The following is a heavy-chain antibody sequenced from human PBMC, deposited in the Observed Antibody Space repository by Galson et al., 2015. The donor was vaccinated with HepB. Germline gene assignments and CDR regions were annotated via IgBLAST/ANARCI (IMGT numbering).Heavy chain of an antibody. CDR1: GGTFSSYA. CDR3: ARGRTTMIVVYYYYGMDV. D-gene: IGHD3-22*01. Sequence: SVKVSCKASGGTFSSYAISWVRQAPGQGLEWMGGIIPIFGTANYAQKFQGRVTITADGSTSTAYMELSSLRSEDTAVYYCARGRTTMIVVYYYYGMDVWGQGTTVTVSS. CDR2: IIPIFGTA. V-gene: IGHV1-69*13. J-gene: IGHJ6*02.